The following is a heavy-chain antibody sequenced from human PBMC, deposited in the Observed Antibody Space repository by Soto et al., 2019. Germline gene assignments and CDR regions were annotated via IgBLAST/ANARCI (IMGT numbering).Heavy chain of an antibody. CDR2: IVPMLGTP. V-gene: IGHV1-69*01. CDR3: ARNGAYSSSLSKYSGMDV. D-gene: IGHD3-16*01. J-gene: IGHJ6*02. Sequence: QVQLVQSGAEVKEPGSSVRVSCKASGGTFDNFIMNWVRQTPGQGLEWMGGIVPMLGTPTYAEKFKGRVTISATGSTSTMDMEVTSLRSEDTAIYYCARNGAYSSSLSKYSGMDVWGQGTTVTVSS. CDR1: GGTFDNFI.